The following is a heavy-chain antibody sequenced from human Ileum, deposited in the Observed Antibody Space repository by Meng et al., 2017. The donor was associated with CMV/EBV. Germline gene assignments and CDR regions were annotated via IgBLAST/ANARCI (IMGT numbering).Heavy chain of an antibody. J-gene: IGHJ4*02. CDR2: ISGSGGST. V-gene: IGHV3-23*01. D-gene: IGHD2-15*01. Sequence: FTFSSYDMSWVRQAPGKGLEWVSAISGSGGSTYYADSVKGRFTISRDNSKNTLYLQMNSLRAEDTAVYYCAKDRICSGGSCYGYYFDYWGQGTLVTVSS. CDR3: AKDRICSGGSCYGYYFDY. CDR1: FTFSSYD.